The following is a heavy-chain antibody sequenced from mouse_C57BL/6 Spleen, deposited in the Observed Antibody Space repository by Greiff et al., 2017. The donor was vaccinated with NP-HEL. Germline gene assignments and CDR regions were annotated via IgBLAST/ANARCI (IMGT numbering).Heavy chain of an antibody. CDR2: IRSKSNNYAT. CDR3: VRLGGAMDY. J-gene: IGHJ4*01. Sequence: EVKLLESGGGLVQPKGSLKLSCAASGFSFNTYAMNWVRQAPGKGLEWVARIRSKSNNYATYYADSVKDRFTISRDDSESMLYLQMNNLKTEDTAMYYCVRLGGAMDYWGQGTSVTVSS. CDR1: GFSFNTYA. V-gene: IGHV10-1*01.